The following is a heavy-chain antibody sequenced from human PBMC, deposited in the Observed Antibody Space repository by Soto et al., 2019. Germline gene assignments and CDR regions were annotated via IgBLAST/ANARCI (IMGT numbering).Heavy chain of an antibody. J-gene: IGHJ4*02. Sequence: GGSLRLSCAASGFTFSSYSMNWVRQAPGKGLEWVSYISSSSTIYYADSVKGRFTISRDNAKNSLYLQMNSLRDEDTAVYYCARLPTIDYGYDYWGQGTLVTVSS. CDR1: GFTFSSYS. CDR2: ISSSSTI. D-gene: IGHD4-17*01. CDR3: ARLPTIDYGYDY. V-gene: IGHV3-48*02.